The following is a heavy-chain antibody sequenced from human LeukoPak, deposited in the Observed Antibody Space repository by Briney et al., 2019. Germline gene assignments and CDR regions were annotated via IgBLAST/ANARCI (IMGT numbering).Heavy chain of an antibody. D-gene: IGHD6-19*01. Sequence: ASVKVSCKASGYTFTGYYMHWVRQAPGQGLEWMEWINPNSGGTNYAQKFQGRVTMTRDTSISTAYMELSRLRSDDTAVYYCARGRYSSGWFGYWGQGTLVTVSS. CDR2: INPNSGGT. V-gene: IGHV1-2*02. J-gene: IGHJ4*02. CDR1: GYTFTGYY. CDR3: ARGRYSSGWFGY.